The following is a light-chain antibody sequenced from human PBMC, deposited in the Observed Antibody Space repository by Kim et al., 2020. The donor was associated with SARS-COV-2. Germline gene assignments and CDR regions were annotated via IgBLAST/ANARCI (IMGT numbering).Light chain of an antibody. Sequence: DIQMTQSPSTLSASVGDRVTITCRASQSISSWLAWYQQKPGKAPKLLIYDASNLATGVPSRFSGSGSGTDFTFTISSLQPEDIATYYCQQCYSLPRTFGQGTKLEI. J-gene: IGKJ2*01. CDR3: QQCYSLPRT. CDR1: QSISSW. CDR2: DAS. V-gene: IGKV1-33*01.